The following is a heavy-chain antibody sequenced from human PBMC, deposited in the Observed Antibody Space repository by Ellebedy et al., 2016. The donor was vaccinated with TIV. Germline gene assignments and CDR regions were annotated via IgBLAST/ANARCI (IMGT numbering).Heavy chain of an antibody. D-gene: IGHD3-22*01. CDR1: GYTFTSYY. CDR3: ARVPLDSSGYCLDY. J-gene: IGHJ4*02. V-gene: IGHV1-8*02. CDR2: MNPNSGNT. Sequence: AASVKVSCKASGYTFTSYYMHWVRQATGQGLEWMGWMNPNSGNTGYAQKFQGRVTMTRNTSISTAYMELSSLRSEDTAVYYCARVPLDSSGYCLDYWGQGTLVTVSS.